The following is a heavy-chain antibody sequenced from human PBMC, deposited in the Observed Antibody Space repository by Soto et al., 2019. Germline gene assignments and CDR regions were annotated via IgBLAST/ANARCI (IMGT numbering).Heavy chain of an antibody. CDR1: GYTFTSYG. CDR3: ARGGERWLLYYCMEG. D-gene: IGHD5-18*01. J-gene: IGHJ6*02. V-gene: IGHV1-18*04. CDR2: ISAYNGNT. Sequence: ASVKVSCKASGYTFTSYGIRWVRQAPGQGLEWMGWISAYNGNTNYAQKLQGRVTMTTDTSTSTAYMELRSLRSDDTAVYYCARGGERWLLYYCMEGWGQGTMVTVSS.